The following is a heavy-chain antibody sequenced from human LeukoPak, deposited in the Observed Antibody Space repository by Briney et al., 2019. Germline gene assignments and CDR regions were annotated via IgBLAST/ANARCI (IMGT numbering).Heavy chain of an antibody. V-gene: IGHV3-23*01. CDR2: ISGSGGST. Sequence: PGGSLRLSCAASGFTFSSYAMSWVRQAPGKGLEWVSAISGSGGSTYYADSVKGRFTISRDNSKNSVSLQMNSLRPEDTAVYYCSWSGEADWGQGILVTVSS. J-gene: IGHJ4*02. D-gene: IGHD3-3*01. CDR3: SWSGEAD. CDR1: GFTFSSYA.